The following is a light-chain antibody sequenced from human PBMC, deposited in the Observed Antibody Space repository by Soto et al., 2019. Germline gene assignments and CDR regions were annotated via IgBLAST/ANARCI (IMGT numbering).Light chain of an antibody. Sequence: DIQMTQSPATLSASVGDRVTISCRASQSISNRLAWYQQKPGQAPRLLIYDASSLESGIQSRFSGSGSGTEFTLTISSLQPDDFATYYCQQYNSYWTFGQGTKVDIK. J-gene: IGKJ1*01. V-gene: IGKV1-5*01. CDR3: QQYNSYWT. CDR2: DAS. CDR1: QSISNR.